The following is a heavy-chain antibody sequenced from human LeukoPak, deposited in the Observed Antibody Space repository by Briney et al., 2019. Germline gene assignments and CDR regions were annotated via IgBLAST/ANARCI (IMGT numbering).Heavy chain of an antibody. D-gene: IGHD3-10*01. V-gene: IGHV4-30-2*01. CDR3: ARGMVRGVPGRIYYYYYGMDV. CDR1: GGSISSGGYY. CDR2: IYHSGST. Sequence: SETLSLTCTVSGGSISSGGYYWSWIRQPPGKGLEWIGYIYHSGSTYYNPSLKSRVTISVDTSKNQFSLKLSSVTAADTAVYYCARGMVRGVPGRIYYYYYGMDVWGQGTTVTVSS. J-gene: IGHJ6*02.